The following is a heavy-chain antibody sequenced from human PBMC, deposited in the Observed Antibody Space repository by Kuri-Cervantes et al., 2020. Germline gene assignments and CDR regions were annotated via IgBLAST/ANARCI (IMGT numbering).Heavy chain of an antibody. J-gene: IGHJ4*02. CDR3: ASMTGLEIGFDY. Sequence: ASAKVSCKVSGYTLTELSMHWVRQAPGKGLEWMGGFDPEDGETIYAQKFQGRVTMTEDTSTDTAYMELSSLRSEDTAVYYCASMTGLEIGFDYWGQGTLVTVSS. D-gene: IGHD1-1*01. CDR2: FDPEDGET. CDR1: GYTLTELS. V-gene: IGHV1-24*01.